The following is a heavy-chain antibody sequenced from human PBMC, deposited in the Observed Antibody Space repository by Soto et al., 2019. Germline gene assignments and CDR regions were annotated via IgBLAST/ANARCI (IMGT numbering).Heavy chain of an antibody. CDR1: GFTFDDYA. CDR3: AKDNAPYTIFGVLDV. D-gene: IGHD3-3*01. Sequence: EVQLVESGGGLVQPGRSLRLSCAASGFTFDDYAMHWVRQAPGKGLEWVSGISWNSGSIGYEDSVKGRFTISRDNAKNSLYLQMHSLRAEDTALYYCAKDNAPYTIFGVLDVWGQGTTVTVSS. CDR2: ISWNSGSI. V-gene: IGHV3-9*01. J-gene: IGHJ6*02.